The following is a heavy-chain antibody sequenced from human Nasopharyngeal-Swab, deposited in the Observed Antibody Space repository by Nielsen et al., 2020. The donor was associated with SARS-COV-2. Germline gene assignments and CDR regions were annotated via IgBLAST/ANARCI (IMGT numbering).Heavy chain of an antibody. J-gene: IGHJ4*02. D-gene: IGHD3-3*01. V-gene: IGHV5-51*01. Sequence: VRQMPGKGLEWMGIIYPGDSDTRYSPSFQGQVTISADKSISTAYLQWSSLKASDTAMYYCARLLAAGLASFDYLGQGTLVTVSS. CDR2: IYPGDSDT. CDR3: ARLLAAGLASFDY.